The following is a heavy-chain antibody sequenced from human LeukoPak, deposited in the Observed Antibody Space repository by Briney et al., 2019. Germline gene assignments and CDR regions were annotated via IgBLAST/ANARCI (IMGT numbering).Heavy chain of an antibody. CDR1: GYTLTSYY. Sequence: GASVKVSCKASGYTLTSYYMHWVRQAPGQGLEWMGIINPTGGSTSYAQKFQGRVTMTRDTSTSTVYMGLSSLRSEDTAVYYCARGAGIAAVADGWGQGTLVTVSS. D-gene: IGHD6-13*01. CDR2: INPTGGST. J-gene: IGHJ4*02. V-gene: IGHV1-46*01. CDR3: ARGAGIAAVADG.